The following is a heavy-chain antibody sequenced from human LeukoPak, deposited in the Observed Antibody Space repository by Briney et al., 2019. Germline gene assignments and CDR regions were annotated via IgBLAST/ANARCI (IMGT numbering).Heavy chain of an antibody. CDR3: ARDTIVVVPAARDAFDI. CDR1: GFTFSSYE. J-gene: IGHJ3*02. V-gene: IGHV3-48*03. Sequence: GGSLRLSCAASGFTFSSYEMNWVRQAPGKGLEWVSYISSSGNTIYYADSVKGRFTISRDNAKNSLYLQMNSLRAEDTAIYYCARDTIVVVPAARDAFDIWGQGTMVTVSS. D-gene: IGHD2-2*01. CDR2: ISSSGNTI.